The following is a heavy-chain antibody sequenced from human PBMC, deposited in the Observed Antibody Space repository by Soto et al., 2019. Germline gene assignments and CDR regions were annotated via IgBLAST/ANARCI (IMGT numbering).Heavy chain of an antibody. CDR1: GGTFNNYP. V-gene: IGHV1-69*01. D-gene: IGHD5-12*01. CDR3: ARGRGYSGDDHYYYFDMDV. CDR2: SIPIFGTA. Sequence: QVQLVQSGAEVKKPGSSVKVSCKASGGTFNNYPITWVRPAPGEGLELRGGSIPIFGTANYAHKFQGRVTLSVDEATRTAYMELRSLRSEDTAVYYCARGRGYSGDDHYYYFDMDVWGQGKTDTVSS. J-gene: IGHJ6*02.